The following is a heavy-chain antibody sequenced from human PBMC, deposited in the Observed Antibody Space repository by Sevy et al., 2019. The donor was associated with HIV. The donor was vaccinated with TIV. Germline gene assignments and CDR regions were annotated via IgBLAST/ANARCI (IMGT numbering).Heavy chain of an antibody. CDR3: AQETTGRFVS. D-gene: IGHD1-26*01. V-gene: IGHV3-7*01. J-gene: IGHJ4*02. Sequence: GGSLRLSCAASGFTFSAYWMNWVRQAPGKGLEWVANIKADGSDKHYVDSLKGRFTISSDNAKNSLYLQINGMRVEDTAVYYGAQETTGRFVSWGQGTLVTVSS. CDR1: GFTFSAYW. CDR2: IKADGSDK.